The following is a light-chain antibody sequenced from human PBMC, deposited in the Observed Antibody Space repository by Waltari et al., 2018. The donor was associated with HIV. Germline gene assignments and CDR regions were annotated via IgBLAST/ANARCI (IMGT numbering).Light chain of an antibody. J-gene: IGLJ2*01. V-gene: IGLV2-14*03. CDR2: EVT. CDR1: TGDVGGYNF. Sequence: QSALTQPAYLPGSSGQANTFSRTRITGDVGGYNFASRYQRHPGKSLKLIIYEVTNRPSGVSNRFSGSKSGNTAALTISGLQAEDEADYFGGSYAGSNTLEFGGGTKLTVL. CDR3: GSYAGSNTLE.